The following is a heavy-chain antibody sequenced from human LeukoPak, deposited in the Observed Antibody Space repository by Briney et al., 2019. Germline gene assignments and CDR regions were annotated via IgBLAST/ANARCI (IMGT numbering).Heavy chain of an antibody. CDR2: ISYDGSNK. D-gene: IGHD3-9*01. CDR1: GFTFSSYG. CDR3: AKVDDISAVFDY. V-gene: IGHV3-30*18. Sequence: GRSLRLSCAASGFTFSSYGMHWVRQAPGKGLEWVAVISYDGSNKYYADSVKGRFTISRDNSKNTLYLQMSSLRAEDTAVYYCAKVDDISAVFDYWGQGTLVTVSS. J-gene: IGHJ4*02.